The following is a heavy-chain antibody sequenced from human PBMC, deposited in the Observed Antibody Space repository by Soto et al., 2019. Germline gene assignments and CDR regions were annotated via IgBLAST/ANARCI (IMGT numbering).Heavy chain of an antibody. CDR2: IVVGSGNT. Sequence: SVKVSCKASGFTFTSSAVQWVRQARGQRLEWIGWIVVGSGNTNYAQKFQERVTITRDMSTSTAYMELSSLRSEDTAVYYCAADGGTAAGLYYYYYSGMDVWGQGTTVTVSS. V-gene: IGHV1-58*01. D-gene: IGHD6-13*01. J-gene: IGHJ6*02. CDR3: AADGGTAAGLYYYYYSGMDV. CDR1: GFTFTSSA.